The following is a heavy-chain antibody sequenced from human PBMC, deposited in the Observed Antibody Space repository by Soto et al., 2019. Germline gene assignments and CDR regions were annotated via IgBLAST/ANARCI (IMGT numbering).Heavy chain of an antibody. CDR2: INHSGST. D-gene: IGHD5-18*01. Sequence: SETLSLTCAVYGGSFSGYYWSWIRQPPGKGLEWIGEINHSGSTNYNPSLKSLFTISVDTSKNQFSLKLRSVTAADTAVYYCASSSTGIQLWFRGYYFDYWGQGTLVTVSS. CDR1: GGSFSGYY. CDR3: ASSSTGIQLWFRGYYFDY. J-gene: IGHJ4*02. V-gene: IGHV4-34*01.